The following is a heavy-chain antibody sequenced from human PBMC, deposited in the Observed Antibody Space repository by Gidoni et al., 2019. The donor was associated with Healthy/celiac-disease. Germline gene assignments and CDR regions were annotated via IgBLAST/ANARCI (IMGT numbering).Heavy chain of an antibody. CDR3: ARGSEMATIFYYYYYGMDV. Sequence: EVQLVESGGGLVQPGGSLRLSCAASGFTVSSNYMRLFRQAPGRGLEWVSVIYIGGSTYYADSVKGRFTISRDNSKNTLYLQMNSLRAEDTAVYYCARGSEMATIFYYYYYGMDVWGQGTTVTVSS. CDR1: GFTVSSNY. CDR2: IYIGGST. V-gene: IGHV3-66*02. J-gene: IGHJ6*02. D-gene: IGHD3-10*01.